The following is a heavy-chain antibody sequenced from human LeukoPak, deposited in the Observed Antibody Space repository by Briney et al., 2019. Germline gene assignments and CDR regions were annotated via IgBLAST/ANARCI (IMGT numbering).Heavy chain of an antibody. CDR1: GGSISSSSYY. Sequence: SETLSLTCTVAGGSISSSSYYWGWIRQPPGKGLEWIGSIYYSGSTYYNPSLKRRITISVDTSKNQYSLKLSSVTAADTAVYYCARWYPPDYCGQGTLVTVSS. D-gene: IGHD4-23*01. J-gene: IGHJ4*02. CDR3: ARWYPPDY. V-gene: IGHV4-39*01. CDR2: IYYSGST.